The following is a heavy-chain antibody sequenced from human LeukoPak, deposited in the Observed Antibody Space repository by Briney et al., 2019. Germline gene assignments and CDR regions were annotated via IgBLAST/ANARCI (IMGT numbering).Heavy chain of an antibody. D-gene: IGHD3-3*01. Sequence: KASETLSLTCAVYGGSFRGYYWSWIRQPPGKGLEWIGEINHSGSTNYNPSLKSRVTISVDTSKNQFSLKLSSVTAADTAVYYCARGPDYDFWSGYYRWFDPWGQGTLVTVSS. CDR2: INHSGST. V-gene: IGHV4-34*01. CDR1: GGSFRGYY. J-gene: IGHJ5*02. CDR3: ARGPDYDFWSGYYRWFDP.